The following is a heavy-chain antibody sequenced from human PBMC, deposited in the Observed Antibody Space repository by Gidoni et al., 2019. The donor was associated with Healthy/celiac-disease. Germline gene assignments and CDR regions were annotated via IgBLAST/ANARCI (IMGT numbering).Heavy chain of an antibody. CDR3: AGDRYAVAGPRGGGLWFDP. D-gene: IGHD6-19*01. CDR1: GLTFSSYW. V-gene: IGHV3-7*01. CDR2: IKQVGREK. Sequence: EVQLVESGGGLVQTGGSLRLSCAASGLTFSSYWMSGVRQAPGKGVEVGGNIKQVGREKYYVDFVKGRFTISKDNAKNSLYLQMNSLRAEDTAVYYFAGDRYAVAGPRGGGLWFDPWGQGTLVTVSS. J-gene: IGHJ5*02.